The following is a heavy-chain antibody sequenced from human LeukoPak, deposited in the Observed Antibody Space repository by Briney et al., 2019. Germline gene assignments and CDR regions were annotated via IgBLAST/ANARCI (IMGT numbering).Heavy chain of an antibody. D-gene: IGHD1-26*01. CDR3: AWVVGATSDFDY. V-gene: IGHV1-69*05. J-gene: IGHJ4*02. CDR2: IIPIFGTA. Sequence: ASVKVSCKASGGTFSSYAISWVRQAPGQGLEWMGKIIPIFGTANYAQKFQGRVTITTDESTSTAYMELSSLRSEDTAVYYCAWVVGATSDFDYWGQGTLVAVSS. CDR1: GGTFSSYA.